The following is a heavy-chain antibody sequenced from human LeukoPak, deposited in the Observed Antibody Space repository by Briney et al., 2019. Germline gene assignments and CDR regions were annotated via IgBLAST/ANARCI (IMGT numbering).Heavy chain of an antibody. J-gene: IGHJ4*02. CDR1: GYTFTSCD. CDR2: MNPNSGNT. D-gene: IGHD1-1*01. V-gene: IGHV1-8*01. Sequence: ASVKVSCKASGYTFTSCDINWVRQVTEQGLEWMGWMNPNSGNTGYAQKFQGRVTMTRNTSISTAYMELSGLRSEGTAVYYCATWDECNDEGIGYWGQRTPVIVSS. CDR3: ATWDECNDEGIGY.